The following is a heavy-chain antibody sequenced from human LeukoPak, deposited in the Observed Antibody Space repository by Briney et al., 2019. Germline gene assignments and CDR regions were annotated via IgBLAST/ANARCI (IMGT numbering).Heavy chain of an antibody. CDR1: GFNFITYS. Sequence: GGSLRLSCAASGFNFITYSMNWVRQAPGKGLEWVSYISSGSSTIYYTDSVRGRFTISRDNAKSSLYLQMSSLRAEDTAVFYCVRERDIGSGFDYWGQGTLVTVSS. CDR2: ISSGSSTI. CDR3: VRERDIGSGFDY. J-gene: IGHJ4*02. D-gene: IGHD5-12*01. V-gene: IGHV3-48*01.